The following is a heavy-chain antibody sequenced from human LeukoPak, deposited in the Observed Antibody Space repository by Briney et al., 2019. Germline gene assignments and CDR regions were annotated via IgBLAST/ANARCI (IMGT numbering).Heavy chain of an antibody. CDR2: IYYSGTT. Sequence: SETLSLTCTVSGGSISNTSYYWGWIRQPPGKGLEWIGSIYYSGTTYYNPSLKSRVTISVDTSKNQFSLKLSSVTGADTAVYYCAGRGGLLEWLPNFDHWGQGTLVTVSS. V-gene: IGHV4-39*07. CDR3: AGRGGLLEWLPNFDH. J-gene: IGHJ4*02. D-gene: IGHD3-3*01. CDR1: GGSISNTSYY.